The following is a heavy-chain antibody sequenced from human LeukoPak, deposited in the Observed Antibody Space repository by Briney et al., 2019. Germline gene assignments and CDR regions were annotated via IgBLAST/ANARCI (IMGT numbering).Heavy chain of an antibody. D-gene: IGHD3-22*01. CDR2: IWNNGSNQ. V-gene: IGHV3-33*01. J-gene: IGHJ4*02. CDR1: GLTFSTYG. CDR3: ARDRWDSSGKRLDY. Sequence: GGSLRLSCAASGLTFSTYGMHWVRQAPGKGLEWVAVIWNNGSNQHYADSVKGRFTVSRDNSKNTLFLQMDSLGAEDTAVYYCARDRWDSSGKRLDYWGQGTLVTVSS.